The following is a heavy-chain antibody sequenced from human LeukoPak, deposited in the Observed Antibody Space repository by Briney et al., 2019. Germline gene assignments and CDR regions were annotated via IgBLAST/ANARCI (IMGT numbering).Heavy chain of an antibody. Sequence: SETLSLTCAVSGYSISIGYYWSWIRQPREKGLEWIGYISHSGTTNYNPSLKSRVTISVDTSMNQFSLKLSSVTAADTAVYYCARSNSESYYRGYYFDYWGQGTLVTVSS. J-gene: IGHJ4*02. CDR2: ISHSGTT. V-gene: IGHV4-38-2*01. D-gene: IGHD1-26*01. CDR1: GYSISIGYY. CDR3: ARSNSESYYRGYYFDY.